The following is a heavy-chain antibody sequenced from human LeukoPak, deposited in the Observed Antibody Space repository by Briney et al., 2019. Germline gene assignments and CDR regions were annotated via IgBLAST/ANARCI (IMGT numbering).Heavy chain of an antibody. V-gene: IGHV3-7*01. CDR1: GFIFSNYW. CDR2: INQDGTEK. J-gene: IGHJ4*02. Sequence: GGSLRLSCAASGFIFSNYWMSWVRQAPGKGLEWVATINQDGTEKYYVDSVKGRFTISRDNAKNSLYLQMNSLRDEDTAVYYCARDSTVFGVINWGQGTLVTVSS. CDR3: ARDSTVFGVIN. D-gene: IGHD3-3*01.